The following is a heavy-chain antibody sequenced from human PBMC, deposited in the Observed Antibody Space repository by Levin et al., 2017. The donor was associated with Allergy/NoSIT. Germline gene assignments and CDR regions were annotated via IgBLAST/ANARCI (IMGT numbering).Heavy chain of an antibody. Sequence: GESLKISCAASGFSFSGSAMHWVRQASGKGLEWVGRIRSKANSYATAYAESVKGRFIISRDDSKSTAYLQMDSLKTEDTAVYYCTSPRGNLDIWGQGTTVTVSS. D-gene: IGHD1-1*01. J-gene: IGHJ6*02. V-gene: IGHV3-73*01. CDR1: GFSFSGSA. CDR3: TSPRGNLDI. CDR2: IRSKANSYAT.